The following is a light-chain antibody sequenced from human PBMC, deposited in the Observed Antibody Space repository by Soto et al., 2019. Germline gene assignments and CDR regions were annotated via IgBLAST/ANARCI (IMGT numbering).Light chain of an antibody. Sequence: EIVLTQSPGTLSLSPGERATLSCRASQSVSNNYLAWYQQKPDQAPRLLIYRTSSRATGIPDRFSGGGSETDFTLTISRPEPEDFAVYYCQQYVSSPWTFGQGTKVEIK. CDR2: RTS. V-gene: IGKV3-20*01. CDR3: QQYVSSPWT. J-gene: IGKJ1*01. CDR1: QSVSNNY.